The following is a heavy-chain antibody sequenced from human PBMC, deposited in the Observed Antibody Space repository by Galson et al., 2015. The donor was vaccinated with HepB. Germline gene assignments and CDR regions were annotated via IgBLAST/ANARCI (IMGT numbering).Heavy chain of an antibody. Sequence: SVKVSCKASGYTFTSYDINWVRQATGQGLEWMGWMNPNSGNTGYAQNFQGRVTMTRNTSISTAYMELSSLRSEDTAVYYCARPYCSSTSCYGDYYYMDVWGKGTTVTVSS. CDR1: GYTFTSYD. V-gene: IGHV1-8*01. J-gene: IGHJ6*03. CDR2: MNPNSGNT. CDR3: ARPYCSSTSCYGDYYYMDV. D-gene: IGHD2-2*01.